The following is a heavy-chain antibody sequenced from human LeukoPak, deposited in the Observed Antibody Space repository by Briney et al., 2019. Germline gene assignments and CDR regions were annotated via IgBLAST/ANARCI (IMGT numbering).Heavy chain of an antibody. CDR1: GGSISSYY. CDR2: IYYSGST. D-gene: IGHD3-10*01. CDR3: ARGGSYYYGSGSSYYFDY. Sequence: SETLSLTCTVSGGSISSYYWSWIRQPPGKGLEWIGYIYYSGSTNYNPSLKSRVTISVDTSKNQFSLKLSSVTAADTAVYYCARGGSYYYGSGSSYYFDYWGQGTLVTASS. J-gene: IGHJ4*02. V-gene: IGHV4-59*01.